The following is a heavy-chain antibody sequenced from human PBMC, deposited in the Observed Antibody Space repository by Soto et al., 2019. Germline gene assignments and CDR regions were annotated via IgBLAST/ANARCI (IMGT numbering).Heavy chain of an antibody. V-gene: IGHV5-51*01. CDR2: IHCGDSNP. J-gene: IGHJ4*02. CDR3: ATWLSSHWFDY. Sequence: GESLKISCQGSGYSFSTSSIRWGRQKRGKGLECIGNIHCGDSNPRYSPSFQGPVTISVDKSISTTYLQWSTLKASDTAFYYCATWLSSHWFDYWGQGTLVIVAS. D-gene: IGHD2-2*01. CDR1: GYSFSTSS.